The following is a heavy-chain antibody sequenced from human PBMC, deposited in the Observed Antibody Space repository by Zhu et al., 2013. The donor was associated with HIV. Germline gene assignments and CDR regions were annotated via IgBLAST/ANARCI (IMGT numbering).Heavy chain of an antibody. J-gene: IGHJ5*02. Sequence: QVQLVQSGAEVKKPGASVKVSCKASGYTFTDFHMHWVRQAPGQGLEWMGWINPNSGGTNYAQKFQGRVTMTRDTSISTAYMELSRLRSDDTAVYYCARDWSGWGSWFDPWGQGNPGHRSPQ. D-gene: IGHD3-3*01. CDR2: INPNSGGT. CDR3: ARDWSGWGSWFDP. V-gene: IGHV1-2*02. CDR1: GYTFTDFH.